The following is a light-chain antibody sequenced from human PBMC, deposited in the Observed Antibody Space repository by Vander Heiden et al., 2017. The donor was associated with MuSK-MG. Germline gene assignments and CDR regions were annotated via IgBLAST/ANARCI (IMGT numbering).Light chain of an antibody. V-gene: IGKV1-NL1*01. CDR1: QGISNS. CDR2: AAS. J-gene: IGKJ4*01. Sequence: DIQMTQSPSSLSASVGDRVTITCRASQGISNSLAWYQQKQGKAPKLLLYAASRLESGVPSRFSGSGSGTDYTLTISSLQPEDVATYYCQQYYSTPLLTFGGGTKVEIK. CDR3: QQYYSTPLLT.